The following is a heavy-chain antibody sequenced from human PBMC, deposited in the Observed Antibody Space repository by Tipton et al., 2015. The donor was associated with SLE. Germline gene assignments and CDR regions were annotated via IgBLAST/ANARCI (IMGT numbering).Heavy chain of an antibody. CDR2: INSDGGST. D-gene: IGHD3-10*01. V-gene: IGHV3-74*01. Sequence: SLRLSCAASGFTFSSYWMHWVRQAPGKGLVWVSRINSDGGSTSYADSVKGRFTISRDNAKNTLYLQMNSLRAEDTAVYYCARGGSGSSFDYWGQGTLVTVSS. CDR3: ARGGSGSSFDY. CDR1: GFTFSSYW. J-gene: IGHJ4*02.